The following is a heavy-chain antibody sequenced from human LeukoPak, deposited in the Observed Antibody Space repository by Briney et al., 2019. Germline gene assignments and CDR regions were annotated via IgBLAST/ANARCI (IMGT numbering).Heavy chain of an antibody. CDR1: GGTFSSYA. Sequence: SVKVSCKASGGTFSSYAISWVRQAPGQGLEWMGGIIPIFGTANYAQKFQGRVTMTADESTSTAYMELSSLRSEDTAVYYCASQDPATVTTYYYYMDVWGQGTTVTVSS. D-gene: IGHD4-17*01. CDR3: ASQDPATVTTYYYYMDV. CDR2: IIPIFGTA. J-gene: IGHJ6*03. V-gene: IGHV1-69*01.